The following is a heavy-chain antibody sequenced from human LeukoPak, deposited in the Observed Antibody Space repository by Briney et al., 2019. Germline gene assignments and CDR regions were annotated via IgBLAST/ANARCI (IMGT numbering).Heavy chain of an antibody. CDR1: GGSISSYH. J-gene: IGHJ4*02. Sequence: SETLSLTCTVSGGSISSYHWSWIRQPAGKGLEGIGRIYTSGSTNYNPSLKSRVTMSVDTSKNQFSLKLSSVTAADTAVYYCASSLWFRESGLYYWGQGTLVTVSS. CDR2: IYTSGST. V-gene: IGHV4-4*07. CDR3: ASSLWFRESGLYY. D-gene: IGHD3-10*01.